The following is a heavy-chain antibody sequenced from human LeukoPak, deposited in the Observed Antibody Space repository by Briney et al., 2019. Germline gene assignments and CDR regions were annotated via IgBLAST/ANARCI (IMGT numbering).Heavy chain of an antibody. V-gene: IGHV3-7*01. D-gene: IGHD3-10*01. CDR3: AREGVLLWFGEISSYMDV. Sequence: SGGSLRLSCAASGFSFSSHAMNWVRQAPGKGLEWVANIKQDGSEKYYVDSVKGRFTISRDNAKNSLYLQMNSLRAEDTAVYYCAREGVLLWFGEISSYMDVWGKGTTVTISS. CDR1: GFSFSSHA. J-gene: IGHJ6*03. CDR2: IKQDGSEK.